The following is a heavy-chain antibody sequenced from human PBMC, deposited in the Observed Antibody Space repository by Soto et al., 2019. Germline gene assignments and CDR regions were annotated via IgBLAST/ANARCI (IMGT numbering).Heavy chain of an antibody. V-gene: IGHV3-7*05. D-gene: IGHD3-3*01. J-gene: IGHJ5*01. CDR3: ARDTGYYDFWTGYYFDS. CDR2: IKSDGSEK. CDR1: GFTFSVYW. Sequence: EVQLVESGGGLVQPGGSLRLSCTASGFTFSVYWMSWVRQAPGKGLEWVANIKSDGSEKYYVDSVKGRFTISRDNAKNSLFLQINSLRAEDTAIYYCARDTGYYDFWTGYYFDSWGQGTLVTVSS.